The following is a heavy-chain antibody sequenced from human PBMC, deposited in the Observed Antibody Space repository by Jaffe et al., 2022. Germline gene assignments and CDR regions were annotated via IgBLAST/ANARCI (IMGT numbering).Heavy chain of an antibody. D-gene: IGHD1-26*01. CDR2: INSDGRST. CDR3: ARRRGSGSDALDI. J-gene: IGHJ3*02. CDR1: GFNFSSYW. Sequence: EVQLVESGGGLVQPGGSLRLSCAASGFNFSSYWMHWVRQAPGKGLVWVSRINSDGRSTTYADSVKGRFTISRDNAKKMMFLQMNSLRAEDTAVYYCARRRGSGSDALDIWGQGTMVTVSS. V-gene: IGHV3-74*01.